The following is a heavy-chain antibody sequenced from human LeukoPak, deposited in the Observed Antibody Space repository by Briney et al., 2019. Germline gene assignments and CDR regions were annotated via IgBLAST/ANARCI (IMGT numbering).Heavy chain of an antibody. V-gene: IGHV4-61*02. CDR2: IYTSGST. Sequence: SETLSLTCTVSGGSISSGSYYWSWIRQPAGKGLEWIGRIYTSGSTNYNPSLKSRVTISVDTSKNQFSLKLSSVTAADTAVYYCARRDTAMGSPFDYWGQGTLVTVSS. CDR3: ARRDTAMGSPFDY. D-gene: IGHD5-18*01. J-gene: IGHJ4*02. CDR1: GGSISSGSYY.